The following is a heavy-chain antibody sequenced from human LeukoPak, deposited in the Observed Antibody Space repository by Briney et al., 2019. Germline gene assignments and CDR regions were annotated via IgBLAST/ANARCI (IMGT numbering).Heavy chain of an antibody. J-gene: IGHJ4*02. CDR1: GGSISSSSYY. D-gene: IGHD5-12*01. CDR2: IYYSGST. V-gene: IGHV4-39*07. CDR3: ARGGGYASPIGY. Sequence: SETLSLTCTVSGGSISSSSYYWGWIRQPPGKGLEWIGSIYYSGSTYYNPSLKSRVTISVDTSKNQFSLKLSSVTAADTAVYYCARGGGYASPIGYWGQGALVTVTS.